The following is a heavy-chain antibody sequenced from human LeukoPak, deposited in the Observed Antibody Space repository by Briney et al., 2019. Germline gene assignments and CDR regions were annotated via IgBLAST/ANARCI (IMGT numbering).Heavy chain of an antibody. CDR1: GGSISSGDYY. J-gene: IGHJ4*02. V-gene: IGHV4-30-2*03. D-gene: IGHD6-19*01. CDR3: ARLIKAYSSGRIDY. Sequence: PSQTLSLTCTVSGGSISSGDYYWSWIRQPPGKGLEWIGSIYYSGSTYYNPSLNSRVTISVDTSKNQFSLNLSSVTAADTAVYYCARLIKAYSSGRIDYWGQGTLVTVSS. CDR2: IYYSGST.